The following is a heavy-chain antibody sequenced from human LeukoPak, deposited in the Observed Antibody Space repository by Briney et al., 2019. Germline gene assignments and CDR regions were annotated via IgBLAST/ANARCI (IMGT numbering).Heavy chain of an antibody. CDR3: ARGAGAYDAFDI. CDR2: MNPNSGST. J-gene: IGHJ3*02. D-gene: IGHD3-10*01. V-gene: IGHV1-8*02. Sequence: ASVKVSCKASGYTLTGYYMHWVRQAPGQGLEWMGWMNPNSGSTGYAQKFLGRVTMTRNTSISTAYMELNSLRSEDTAMYYCARGAGAYDAFDIWGQGTMVTVSS. CDR1: GYTLTGYY.